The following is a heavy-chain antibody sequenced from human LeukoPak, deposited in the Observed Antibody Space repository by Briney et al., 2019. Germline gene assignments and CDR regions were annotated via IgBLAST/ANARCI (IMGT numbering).Heavy chain of an antibody. Sequence: SVKVSCKASGGTFSSYAISWVRQAPGQGLEWMGRIIPILGIANYAQKFQGRVTITADKSTSTAYMELSSLRSEDTAVYYCARDPRGHTMTPTYWGQGTLVTVSS. CDR3: ARDPRGHTMTPTY. V-gene: IGHV1-69*04. D-gene: IGHD3-22*01. CDR1: GGTFSSYA. CDR2: IIPILGIA. J-gene: IGHJ4*02.